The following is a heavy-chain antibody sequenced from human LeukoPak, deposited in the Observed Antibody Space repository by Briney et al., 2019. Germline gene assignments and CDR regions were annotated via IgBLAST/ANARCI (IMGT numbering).Heavy chain of an antibody. CDR2: INHSGST. D-gene: IGHD3-10*01. J-gene: IGHJ2*01. V-gene: IGHV4-34*01. Sequence: SETLSLTCAVYGGSFSGYYWSWIRQPPGKGLEWIGEINHSGSTNYNPSLKSRVTILVDTSKNQFSLKLSSVTAADTAVYYCARGGYYGSAYFDLWGRGTLVTVSS. CDR3: ARGGYYGSAYFDL. CDR1: GGSFSGYY.